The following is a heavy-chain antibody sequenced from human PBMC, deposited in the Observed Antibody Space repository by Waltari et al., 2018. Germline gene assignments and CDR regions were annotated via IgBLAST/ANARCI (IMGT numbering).Heavy chain of an antibody. Sequence: QVQLQQWGAGLLKPSVPLSLTCAVYGGSFSGYYWSWIRQPPAKGLEWIGEINHSGSTNYNPSLKSRVTISVDTSNNQFSLKLSSVTAADTAVYYCARPAVVTSRAFDIWFQGTMVTVSS. D-gene: IGHD2-21*02. CDR1: GGSFSGYY. CDR2: INHSGST. J-gene: IGHJ3*02. CDR3: ARPAVVTSRAFDI. V-gene: IGHV4-34*01.